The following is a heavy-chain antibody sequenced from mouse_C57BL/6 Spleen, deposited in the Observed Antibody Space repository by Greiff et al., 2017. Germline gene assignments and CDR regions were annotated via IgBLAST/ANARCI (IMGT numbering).Heavy chain of an antibody. CDR1: GYAFTNYL. CDR3: AKGDSNHEAWFAY. CDR2: INPGSGGT. J-gene: IGHJ3*01. Sequence: QVQLKQSGAELVRPGTSVKVSCKASGYAFTNYLIEWVKQRPGQGLEWIGVINPGSGGTNYNEKFKGKATLTADKSSSTAYMQLSSLTSEDSAVYFCAKGDSNHEAWFAYWGQGTLVTVSA. V-gene: IGHV1-54*01. D-gene: IGHD2-5*01.